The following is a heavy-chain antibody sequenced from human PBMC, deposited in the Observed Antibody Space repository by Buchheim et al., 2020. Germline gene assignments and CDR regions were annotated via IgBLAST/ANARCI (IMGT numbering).Heavy chain of an antibody. CDR3: AKDHRPYDSSGYIFGY. CDR2: ISYDGSNK. CDR1: GFTFSSYG. Sequence: QVQLVESGGGVVQPGRSLRLSCAASGFTFSSYGMRWVRQAPGKGLEWVAVISYDGSNKYYADSVKGRFTISRDNSKNTLYLQMNSLRAEDTAVYYCAKDHRPYDSSGYIFGYWGQGTL. J-gene: IGHJ4*02. V-gene: IGHV3-30*18. D-gene: IGHD3-22*01.